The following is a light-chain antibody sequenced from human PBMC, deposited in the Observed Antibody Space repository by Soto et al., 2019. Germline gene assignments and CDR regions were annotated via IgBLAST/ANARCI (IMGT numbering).Light chain of an antibody. V-gene: IGKV3D-15*01. CDR2: GIS. CDR3: QQHSQWPIT. Sequence: ELVLTQSPATLSVSPGEGATLSCRASQRVGSNFLAWYQQKPGQPPRLLIYGISTRAAGIPDRFSGSGSGTESTLTSSSLQPEDFAVYYCQQHSQWPITFGQGTRLEIK. CDR1: QRVGSNF. J-gene: IGKJ5*01.